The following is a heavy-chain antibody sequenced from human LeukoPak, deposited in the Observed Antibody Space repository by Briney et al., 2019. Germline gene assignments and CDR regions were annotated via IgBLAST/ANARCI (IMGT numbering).Heavy chain of an antibody. CDR3: ARAGDYDTTWYH. CDR2: ISGSGSST. D-gene: IGHD3-22*01. CDR1: EFTFSSYA. V-gene: IGHV3-23*01. J-gene: IGHJ5*02. Sequence: GGSLRLSCAASEFTFSSYAMSWVRQAPGKGLEWVSAISGSGSSTYYADSVKGRFTISRDNSKNTLYLQMNSLRAEDTALYYCARAGDYDTTWYHWGQGTLVTVSS.